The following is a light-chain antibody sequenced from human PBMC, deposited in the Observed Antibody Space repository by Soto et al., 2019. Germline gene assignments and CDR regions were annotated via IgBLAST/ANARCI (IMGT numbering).Light chain of an antibody. V-gene: IGLV1-44*01. CDR2: NNN. CDR3: SAWDDSLNGTV. J-gene: IGLJ2*01. Sequence: QSVLTQPPSAAGTPGQRVIIACSGSSSNIGSNTVNWYQQVPGTAPRLLIYNNNQWPSGVPDRFSGSKSGTSASLAISGLQSGYEAEYYCSAWDDSLNGTVFGGGTKLTVL. CDR1: SSNIGSNT.